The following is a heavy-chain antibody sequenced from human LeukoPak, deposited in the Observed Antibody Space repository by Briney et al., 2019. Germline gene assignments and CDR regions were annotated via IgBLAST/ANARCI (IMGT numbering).Heavy chain of an antibody. V-gene: IGHV1-69*06. CDR1: GGTFTSYA. CDR2: IIPIFVTA. J-gene: IGHJ6*03. Sequence: ASVKVSCKASGGTFTSYAISWVRQAPGQGLEWMGGIIPIFVTAKYAQKFQGRVTITADKSTSTACMELSSLRSEDTAVYYCARATYYYDSSGYPPTNYYYYYYMDVWGKGTTVTVSS. CDR3: ARATYYYDSSGYPPTNYYYYYYMDV. D-gene: IGHD3-22*01.